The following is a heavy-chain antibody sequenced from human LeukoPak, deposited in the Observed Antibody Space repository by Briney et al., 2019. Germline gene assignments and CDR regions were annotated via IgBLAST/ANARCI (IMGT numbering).Heavy chain of an antibody. CDR3: AREGPFGDCGGDCYRGWFDP. CDR1: GYTFTSYG. D-gene: IGHD2-21*02. V-gene: IGHV1-18*01. J-gene: IGHJ5*02. CDR2: ISAYNGNT. Sequence: GASVKVSCKASGYTFTSYGISWVRQAPGQGLEWMGWISAYNGNTNYAQKLQGRVTMTTDTSTSTAYMELSSLRSEDTAVYYCAREGPFGDCGGDCYRGWFDPWGQGTLVTVSS.